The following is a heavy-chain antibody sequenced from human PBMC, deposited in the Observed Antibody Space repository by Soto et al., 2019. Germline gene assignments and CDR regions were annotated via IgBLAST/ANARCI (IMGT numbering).Heavy chain of an antibody. CDR1: GYTFTGYY. D-gene: IGHD2-2*01. Sequence: GASVKVSCTASGYTFTGYYMHWVRQAPGQGLEWMGWINPNSGGTNYAQKFQGWVTMTRDTSISTAYMELSRLRSDDTAVYYCAAFTRYCSSTSCPSDAFDIWGQGTMVTVSS. CDR2: INPNSGGT. V-gene: IGHV1-2*04. J-gene: IGHJ3*02. CDR3: AAFTRYCSSTSCPSDAFDI.